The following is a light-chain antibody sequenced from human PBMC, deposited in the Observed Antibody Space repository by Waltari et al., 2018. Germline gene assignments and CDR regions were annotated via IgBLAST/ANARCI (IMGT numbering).Light chain of an antibody. CDR2: QET. Sequence: SYELTQPPSVSVSPGQTASITCSGDNLANKYAYWYQQMPGQSPVLVIYQETKRPSGIPARFSGSNSRNTATLTISGTQALDEADFYCQVWDSGTVLFGGGTKLTVL. CDR1: NLANKY. J-gene: IGLJ2*01. V-gene: IGLV3-1*01. CDR3: QVWDSGTVL.